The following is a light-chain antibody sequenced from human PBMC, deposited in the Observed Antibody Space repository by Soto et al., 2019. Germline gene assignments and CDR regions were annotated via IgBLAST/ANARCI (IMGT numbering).Light chain of an antibody. CDR2: DVS. Sequence: QSALTQPASVSGSPGQSITISCTGTSSDVGAYNYVSWYQQHPGKAPKLMIYDVSNRPSGISDRFSVSKSGNTASLTISNLQADDEADYYCSSYTNSGTYVFGTGIKLTVL. CDR1: SSDVGAYNY. CDR3: SSYTNSGTYV. J-gene: IGLJ1*01. V-gene: IGLV2-14*01.